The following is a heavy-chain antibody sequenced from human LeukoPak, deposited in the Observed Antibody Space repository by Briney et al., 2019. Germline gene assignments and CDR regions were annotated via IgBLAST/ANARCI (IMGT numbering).Heavy chain of an antibody. D-gene: IGHD2-8*01. CDR1: VFTFSSYG. CDR2: IKSKTDGGTP. J-gene: IGHJ6*03. CDR3: TTEYSTNGVCYYYYYMDV. Sequence: GGSLRLSCAASVFTFSSYGMHWVRQAAGRGREWVGRIKSKTDGGTPDYAAPVKGRFTIPRDDSKNTPYVQLNSLKSEDTAVCYCTTEYSTNGVCYYYYYMDVWGKGTPVTVSS. V-gene: IGHV3-15*01.